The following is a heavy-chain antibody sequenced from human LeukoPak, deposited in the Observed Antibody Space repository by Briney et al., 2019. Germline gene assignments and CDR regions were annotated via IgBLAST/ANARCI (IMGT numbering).Heavy chain of an antibody. CDR2: IYSDGSDK. V-gene: IGHV3-74*01. J-gene: IGHJ3*01. CDR3: ASDSGHAFYF. Sequence: WVSRIYSDGSDKTYAASVRGRFTISRDNAKNTVYLQMNSLRAEDTAVYYCASDSGHAFYFWGQGTMVTVSS. D-gene: IGHD3-10*01.